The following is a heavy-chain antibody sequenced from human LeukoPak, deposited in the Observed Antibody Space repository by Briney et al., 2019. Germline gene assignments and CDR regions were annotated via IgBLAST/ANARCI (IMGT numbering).Heavy chain of an antibody. V-gene: IGHV5-51*01. J-gene: IGHJ6*02. D-gene: IGHD1-1*01. CDR2: IYPGDSDT. CDR1: GYSFTTYW. Sequence: GESLKISCKGSGYSFTTYWIGWVRQMPGRGLEWMGIIYPGDSDTRYSPSFQGQVTISADKSISTAYLQWSSLKASDTAIYYCARVQKSEGHNHGMDIWGQGTTVTVSS. CDR3: ARVQKSEGHNHGMDI.